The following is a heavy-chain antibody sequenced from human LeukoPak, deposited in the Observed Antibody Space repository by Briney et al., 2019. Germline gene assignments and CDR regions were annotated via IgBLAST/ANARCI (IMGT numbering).Heavy chain of an antibody. CDR1: GFTFSSYA. CDR2: ISGSGGST. D-gene: IGHD3-3*01. CDR3: AKASYDFWSGYPQYFDY. Sequence: GGSLRLSCAASGFTFSSYAMRWVRQAPGKGLEWVSAISGSGGSTYYADSVKGRFTISRDNSKNTLYLQMNSLRAEDTAVYYCAKASYDFWSGYPQYFDYWGQGTLVTVSS. V-gene: IGHV3-23*01. J-gene: IGHJ4*02.